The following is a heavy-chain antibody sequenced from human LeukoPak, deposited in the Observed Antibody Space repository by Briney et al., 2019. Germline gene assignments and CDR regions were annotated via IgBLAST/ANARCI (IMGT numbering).Heavy chain of an antibody. CDR3: ARALRYCSSTSCPSYYYMDV. Sequence: ASPKVSCKAYGYTFTSYDINWVRQATGQGLEWMGWMNPNSGNTGYAQKFQGRVTMTRNTSISTAYMELSSLRSEDTAVYYCARALRYCSSTSCPSYYYMDVWGKGTTVTVSS. CDR1: GYTFTSYD. V-gene: IGHV1-8*01. J-gene: IGHJ6*03. D-gene: IGHD2-2*01. CDR2: MNPNSGNT.